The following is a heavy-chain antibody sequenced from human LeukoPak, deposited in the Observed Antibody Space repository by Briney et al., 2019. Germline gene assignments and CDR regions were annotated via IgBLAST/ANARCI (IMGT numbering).Heavy chain of an antibody. D-gene: IGHD6-13*01. V-gene: IGHV1-18*01. CDR3: ARDRHAAAGSIQYYYYMDV. J-gene: IGHJ6*03. CDR2: ISAYNGNT. Sequence: ASVKVSRKASGYTFTSYGISWVRQAPGQGLEWMGWISAYNGNTNYAQKLQGRVTMTTDTSTSTAYVELRSLRSDDTAVYYCARDRHAAAGSIQYYYYMDVWGKGTTVTVSS. CDR1: GYTFTSYG.